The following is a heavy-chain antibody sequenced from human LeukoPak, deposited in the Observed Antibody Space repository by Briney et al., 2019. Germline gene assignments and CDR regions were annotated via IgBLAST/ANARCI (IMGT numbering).Heavy chain of an antibody. CDR3: VRGPYGASISKWFDP. J-gene: IGHJ5*02. D-gene: IGHD4/OR15-4a*01. V-gene: IGHV4-59*01. Sequence: SEALSLTCTVSRGSISGYSWSWIRQSPGGGLEWIGYIYYSGDTAYNPSLRSRVTLSVDTSKNQFSLQLRSVTTADTAVYYCVRGPYGASISKWFDPWGQGTQVIVSP. CDR1: RGSISGYS. CDR2: IYYSGDT.